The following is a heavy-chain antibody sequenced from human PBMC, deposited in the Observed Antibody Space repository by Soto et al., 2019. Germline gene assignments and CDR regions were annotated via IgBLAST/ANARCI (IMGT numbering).Heavy chain of an antibody. CDR1: VGSTRRRLYQ. V-gene: IGHV4-30-4*08. CDR2: IYYSGST. CDR3: ARARGARYFDY. D-gene: IGHD2-15*01. J-gene: IGHJ4*02. Sequence: TLSLTCTVSVGSTRRRLYQRVWVRQPPGKGLEWIGYIYYSGSTYYNPSLKSRVTISVDTSKNQFSLKLSSVTAADTAVYYCARARGARYFDYWGQGTLVTVSS.